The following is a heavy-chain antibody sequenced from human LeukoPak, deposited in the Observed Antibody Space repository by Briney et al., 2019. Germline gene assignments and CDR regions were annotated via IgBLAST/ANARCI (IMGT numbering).Heavy chain of an antibody. CDR1: GFTFSSYS. V-gene: IGHV3-21*01. J-gene: IGHJ4*02. CDR3: ARDPHSGYGSSGGFDC. Sequence: GGSLRLSCAASGFTFSSYSVNWVRQAPGKGLEWVSSISSSSSYIYYADSVKGRFTISRDNAKNSLYLQMNSLRAEDTAVYYCARDPHSGYGSSGGFDCWGQGTLVTVSS. CDR2: ISSSSSYI. D-gene: IGHD3-22*01.